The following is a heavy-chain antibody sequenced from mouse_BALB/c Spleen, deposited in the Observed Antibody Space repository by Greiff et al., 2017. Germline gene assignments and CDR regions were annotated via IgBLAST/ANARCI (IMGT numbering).Heavy chain of an antibody. CDR1: GFTFSSYG. CDR2: ISSGGSYT. V-gene: IGHV5-6*01. Sequence: EVKLVESGGDLVKPGGSLKLSCAASGFTFSSYGMSWVRQTPDKRLEWVATISSGGSYTYYPDSVKGRFTISRDNAKNTLYLQMSSLKSEDTAMYYCARGMGNWDYWGQGTTLTVAS. D-gene: IGHD2-1*01. J-gene: IGHJ2*01. CDR3: ARGMGNWDY.